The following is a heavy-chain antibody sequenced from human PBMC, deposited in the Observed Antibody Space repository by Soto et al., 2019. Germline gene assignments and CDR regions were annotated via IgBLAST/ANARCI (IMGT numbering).Heavy chain of an antibody. V-gene: IGHV2-5*01. CDR1: GFSLSTNAVG. Sequence: QISLKESGPTLVKPTQTLTLTCTFSGFSLSTNAVGVSWIRQPPGKALEWLALIYWSDDKRYSPSLKSRLTITNDTSKNQVVLIMTSMDPMDTATYYCAHMSVVAASYFHYYGMDVWGQGTTVTVSS. CDR2: IYWSDDK. CDR3: AHMSVVAASYFHYYGMDV. J-gene: IGHJ6*02. D-gene: IGHD2-15*01.